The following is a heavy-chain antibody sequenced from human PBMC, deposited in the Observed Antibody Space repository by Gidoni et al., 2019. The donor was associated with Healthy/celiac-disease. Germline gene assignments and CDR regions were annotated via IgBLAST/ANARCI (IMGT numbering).Heavy chain of an antibody. V-gene: IGHV3-33*01. CDR3: ARATGYSSSWDSLTLEYFQH. CDR1: GFTFRSYG. Sequence: QVQLVESGGGVVQPGRSLRLSCAASGFTFRSYGLHWVRQAPGKGLEWVAVIWYDVSNKYYAASVKGRFTISRDNSKNTLYLLMNSLRAEDTAVYYCARATGYSSSWDSLTLEYFQHWGQGTLVTVSS. CDR2: IWYDVSNK. J-gene: IGHJ1*01. D-gene: IGHD6-13*01.